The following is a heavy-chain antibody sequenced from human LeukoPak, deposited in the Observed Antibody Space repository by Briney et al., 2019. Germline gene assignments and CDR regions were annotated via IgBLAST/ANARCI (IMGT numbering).Heavy chain of an antibody. J-gene: IGHJ4*02. D-gene: IGHD1-26*01. CDR2: ISSSSSTI. CDR3: ARDRGGSYSAIDY. Sequence: GGSLRLSCAASGFTFSSYEMNWVRQAPGKGLEWVSFISSSSSTIYYADSVKGRFTISRDNAKNSLYLQMNSLRAEDTAVYYCARDRGGSYSAIDYWGQGTLVTVSS. CDR1: GFTFSSYE. V-gene: IGHV3-48*03.